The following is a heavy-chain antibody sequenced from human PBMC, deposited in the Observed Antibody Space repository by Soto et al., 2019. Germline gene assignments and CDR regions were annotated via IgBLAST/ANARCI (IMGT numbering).Heavy chain of an antibody. J-gene: IGHJ4*02. CDR3: ARDPTGMYSSNWVYFDY. V-gene: IGHV3-33*01. D-gene: IGHD2-2*01. CDR2: IWYDGSNK. CDR1: GFTFSNYG. Sequence: PGGSLRLSCAASGFTFSNYGMHWVRQAPGKGLEWVAVIWYDGSNKYYADSVKGRFTISRDNSKNTLYLQMNSLRAEDTAVYYCARDPTGMYSSNWVYFDYWGQGTLVTVSS.